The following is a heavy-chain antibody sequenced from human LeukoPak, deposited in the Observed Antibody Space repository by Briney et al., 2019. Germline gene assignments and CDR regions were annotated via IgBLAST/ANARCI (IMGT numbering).Heavy chain of an antibody. V-gene: IGHV3-30*04. D-gene: IGHD3-10*01. Sequence: HSGGSLRLSCAASGFTFSSYALHWVRQAPGKGLEWVAVLSFDGTITYYADSVKGRFTISRDNSKNTLYLQLNSLRAEDTTVHYCARDSTYYYDSGSSGPHYFGYWGQGTLVTVSS. J-gene: IGHJ4*02. CDR1: GFTFSSYA. CDR3: ARDSTYYYDSGSSGPHYFGY. CDR2: LSFDGTIT.